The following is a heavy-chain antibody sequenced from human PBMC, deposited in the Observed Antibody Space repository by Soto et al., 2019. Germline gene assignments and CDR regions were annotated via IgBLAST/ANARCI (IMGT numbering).Heavy chain of an antibody. CDR2: IKEDGTEK. D-gene: IGHD1-26*01. Sequence: GSLRLSCAVSGFTFGSYWMSWVRQAPGKGLEWVANIKEDGTEKYYVDSVKGRFTISRDNAKNSLSLQMNNLRPEDTAVYYCARDSTRSGPTWVYYYMDVWGIGTTVTVSS. CDR3: ARDSTRSGPTWVYYYMDV. J-gene: IGHJ6*03. V-gene: IGHV3-7*01. CDR1: GFTFGSYW.